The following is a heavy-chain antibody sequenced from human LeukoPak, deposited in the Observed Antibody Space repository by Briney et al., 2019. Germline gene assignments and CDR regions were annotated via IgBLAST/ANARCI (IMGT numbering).Heavy chain of an antibody. CDR3: ARDKDVGATLLVY. CDR1: GFTFSNYW. D-gene: IGHD1-26*01. Sequence: GGSLRPSCAASGFTFSNYWMSWVRQTPGKGLEWVANIKQDGSEKYYVDSVKGRFTISRDNAKNSLYLHMNSLRAEDTAVYYCARDKDVGATLLVYWGQGTLVTVSS. CDR2: IKQDGSEK. V-gene: IGHV3-7*01. J-gene: IGHJ4*02.